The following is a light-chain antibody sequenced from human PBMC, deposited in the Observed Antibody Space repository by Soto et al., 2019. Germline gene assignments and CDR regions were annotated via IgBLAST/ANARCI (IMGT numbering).Light chain of an antibody. J-gene: IGLJ1*01. Sequence: QSALTQPRSVSGSPGQSVTISCTGTSSDVGGYNYVSWYQQHPGKAPKVMIYDVSERPSGVPDRFSGSKSGNTASLTISGLQAEDEADYHCCSYAGSPRYVFGTGTKVTV. CDR1: SSDVGGYNY. CDR3: CSYAGSPRYV. V-gene: IGLV2-11*01. CDR2: DVS.